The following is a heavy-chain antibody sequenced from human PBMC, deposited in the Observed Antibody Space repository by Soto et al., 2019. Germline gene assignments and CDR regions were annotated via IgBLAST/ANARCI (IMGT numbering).Heavy chain of an antibody. CDR3: ASTTEYYDSSSAEAFDI. D-gene: IGHD3-22*01. CDR2: IWYDGSNK. J-gene: IGHJ3*02. Sequence: PGGSLRLSCAASGFTFSSYGMHWVRQAPGKGLEWVAVIWYDGSNKYYADSVKGRFTISRDNSKNTLYLQMNSLRAEDTAVYYCASTTEYYDSSSAEAFDIWGQGTMVTVSS. V-gene: IGHV3-33*01. CDR1: GFTFSSYG.